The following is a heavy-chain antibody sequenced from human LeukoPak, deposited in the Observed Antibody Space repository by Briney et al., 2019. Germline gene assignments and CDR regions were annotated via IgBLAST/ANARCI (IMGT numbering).Heavy chain of an antibody. D-gene: IGHD3-22*01. J-gene: IGHJ4*02. V-gene: IGHV3-23*01. CDR1: GFTFSSYA. CDR3: ARGDDSGYYDYFDY. Sequence: GGSLRLSCAASGFTFSSYAMSWVRQAPGKGLEWVSAISGSGGSTYYADSVKGRFTISRDFSKNTVFLHMNSLRAEDTAMYYCARGDDSGYYDYFDYWGQGALVTVSS. CDR2: ISGSGGST.